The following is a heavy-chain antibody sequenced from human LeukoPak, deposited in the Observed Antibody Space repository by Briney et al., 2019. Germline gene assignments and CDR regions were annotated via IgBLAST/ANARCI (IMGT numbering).Heavy chain of an antibody. CDR1: GITFSSYS. D-gene: IGHD3-10*01. CDR2: ISSSSSTI. Sequence: SGGSLRLSCAASGITFSSYSMNWVRQTPGKGLEWVSYISSSSSTIHYADSVKGRFTISRDNAKNSLYLQMNSLRAEDTAVYYCAREPIYGSGSFDYWGQGTLVTVSS. J-gene: IGHJ4*02. V-gene: IGHV3-48*01. CDR3: AREPIYGSGSFDY.